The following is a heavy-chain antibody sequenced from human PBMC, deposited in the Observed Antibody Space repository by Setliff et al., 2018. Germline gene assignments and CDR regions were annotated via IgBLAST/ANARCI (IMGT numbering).Heavy chain of an antibody. CDR2: SDRRGST. Sequence: SETLSLTCGVSGGSFSGYYWTWIRQPPGKGLEFIGASDRRGSTTYNPSLRSRVSISVDTSKNQFSLKLNSVTAADTAVYYCARDGGDYWGQGTLVTVSS. V-gene: IGHV4-34*01. CDR3: ARDGGDY. D-gene: IGHD3-16*01. J-gene: IGHJ4*02. CDR1: GGSFSGYY.